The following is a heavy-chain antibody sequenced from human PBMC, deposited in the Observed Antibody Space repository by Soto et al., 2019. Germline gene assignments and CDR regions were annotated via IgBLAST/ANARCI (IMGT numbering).Heavy chain of an antibody. V-gene: IGHV4-61*08. CDR3: ARVGGFGATTIDY. J-gene: IGHJ4*02. D-gene: IGHD3-10*01. CDR1: GGSISSGDYY. Sequence: PSETLSLTCPVSGGSISSGDYYWSWIRQPPGKGLEWVGYIYYTGTTTYNPSLKSRLTLSVDTSKNQFSLKLSSVTAADTAVYYCARVGGFGATTIDYWGQGTLVTVS. CDR2: IYYTGTT.